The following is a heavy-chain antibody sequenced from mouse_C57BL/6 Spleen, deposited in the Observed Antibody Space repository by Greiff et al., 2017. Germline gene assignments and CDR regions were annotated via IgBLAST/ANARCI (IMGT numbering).Heavy chain of an antibody. V-gene: IGHV1-26*01. D-gene: IGHD1-1*01. J-gene: IGHJ4*01. CDR3: ARYYYGSRFDY. Sequence: VQLQQSGPELVKPGASVKISCKASGYTFTDYYMNWVKQSPGKSLEWIGDINPNNGGTSYNQKFKGKAPLTVDKSSSTAYMELRSLTSEDSAVYYCARYYYGSRFDYWGQGTSVTVSS. CDR2: INPNNGGT. CDR1: GYTFTDYY.